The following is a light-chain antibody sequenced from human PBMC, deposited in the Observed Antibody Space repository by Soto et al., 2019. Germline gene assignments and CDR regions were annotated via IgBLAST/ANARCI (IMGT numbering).Light chain of an antibody. CDR1: SSDVGYYDY. CDR2: EVT. CDR3: SSYAGSNNFV. Sequence: QSALTQPPSASGFPGQSVTISCTGTSSDVGYYDYVSWYQQHPGKAPKLVIYEVTKRPSGVPDRVSASKSGNTASLTVSGLRAEDEADYYCSSYAGSNNFVFRSGTKLTVL. V-gene: IGLV2-8*01. J-gene: IGLJ1*01.